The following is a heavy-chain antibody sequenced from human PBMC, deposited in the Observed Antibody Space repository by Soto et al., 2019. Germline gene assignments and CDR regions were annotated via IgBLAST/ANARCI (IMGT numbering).Heavy chain of an antibody. Sequence: QVQLVESGGGVVQPGMSLRLSCAASGFSFGAYTMHWVRQPPGKGLEWVAAISYDGNSEEYTDPVKGRFTASKDNFKNTVPLQMNGLKSEETAVYYCARDGYSGRSDGFDIWGQGTMVTVSS. V-gene: IGHV3-30-3*01. CDR2: ISYDGNSE. CDR1: GFSFGAYT. D-gene: IGHD1-26*01. CDR3: ARDGYSGRSDGFDI. J-gene: IGHJ3*02.